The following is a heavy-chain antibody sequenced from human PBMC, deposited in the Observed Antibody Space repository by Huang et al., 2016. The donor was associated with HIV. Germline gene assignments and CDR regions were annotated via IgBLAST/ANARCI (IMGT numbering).Heavy chain of an antibody. J-gene: IGHJ4*02. V-gene: IGHV3-30*02. CDR2: IRYYGSNK. CDR3: AKGDPVVTRGAFDY. D-gene: IGHD2-15*01. CDR1: GFTFSDYG. Sequence: QVQLVESGGGVVQPGGSLRLSWATSGFTFSDYGMHWVRQAAGKGLEWMAFIRYYGSNKYYADSVKGRFTISRDNSKNTLYLQMNSLRPEDTAVYYCAKGDPVVTRGAFDYWGQGTLVTVSS.